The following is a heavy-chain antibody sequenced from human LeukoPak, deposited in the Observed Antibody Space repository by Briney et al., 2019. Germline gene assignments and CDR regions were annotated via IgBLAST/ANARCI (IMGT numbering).Heavy chain of an antibody. Sequence: PGGSLRLSCVASGFTVNSNYMSWVRQAPGKGLEWVSVIHSGGNTYYADSVKGRFTISRDNSKNTLFLRTNSLRVEDTALYYCARGRDFDIWGQGTKVTVSS. J-gene: IGHJ3*02. CDR2: IHSGGNT. V-gene: IGHV3-53*01. CDR3: ARGRDFDI. CDR1: GFTVNSNY.